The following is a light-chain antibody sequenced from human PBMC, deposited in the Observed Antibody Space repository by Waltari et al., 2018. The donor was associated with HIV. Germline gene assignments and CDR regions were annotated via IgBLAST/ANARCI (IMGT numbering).Light chain of an antibody. J-gene: IGLJ3*02. CDR1: RSNIQFHC. Sequence: QPVLTQPPSASGTPGQRIIISCSGGRSNIQFHCGNWFQHLPGTAPTLLIQKENQRTSGVPDRFSASKSGTSASLAVRGLRSEDEADYYCGAWDDSLSAWVFGGGTKLSVL. CDR2: KEN. V-gene: IGLV1-47*01. CDR3: GAWDDSLSAWV.